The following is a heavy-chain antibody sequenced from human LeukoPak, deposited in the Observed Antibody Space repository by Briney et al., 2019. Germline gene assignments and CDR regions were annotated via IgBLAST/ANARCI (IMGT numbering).Heavy chain of an antibody. CDR3: ARGQGRLQRGKRIYYFDY. J-gene: IGHJ4*02. V-gene: IGHV4-34*01. CDR2: INHSEST. Sequence: PSETLSLTCAVYGGSFSGYYWNWIRQPPGKGLEWIGEINHSESTNYNPSLKSRVTISVDTSKNQFSLKLSSVTAADTAVYYCARGQGRLQRGKRIYYFDYWGQGALVTVSS. D-gene: IGHD2-15*01. CDR1: GGSFSGYY.